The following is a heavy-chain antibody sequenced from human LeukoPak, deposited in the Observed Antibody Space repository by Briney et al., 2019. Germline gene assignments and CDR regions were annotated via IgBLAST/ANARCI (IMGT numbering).Heavy chain of an antibody. Sequence: SETVSLICTVSGGSISSSSYYWGWIRQPPGKGLEWIGSIYYSGSTYYNPSLKSRVTISVDTSKNQFSLKLSSVTAADTAVYYCARRGGYSSSSWGQGTLVTVSS. CDR3: ARRGGYSSSS. J-gene: IGHJ4*02. V-gene: IGHV4-39*01. CDR2: IYYSGST. CDR1: GGSISSSSYY. D-gene: IGHD6-6*01.